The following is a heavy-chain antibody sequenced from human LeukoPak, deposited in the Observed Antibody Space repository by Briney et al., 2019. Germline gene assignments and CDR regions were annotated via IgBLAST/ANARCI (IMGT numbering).Heavy chain of an antibody. CDR2: IYYSGST. CDR3: ARDPLGSTYFDY. Sequence: SETLSLTCTVSGGSISSYYWSWIRQPPGKGLEWIGYIYYSGSTNYNPSLKSRVTISVDTSKNQFSLKLSSVTAADTAVYYCARDPLGSTYFDYWGQGTLVTVSS. J-gene: IGHJ4*02. CDR1: GGSISSYY. V-gene: IGHV4-59*12.